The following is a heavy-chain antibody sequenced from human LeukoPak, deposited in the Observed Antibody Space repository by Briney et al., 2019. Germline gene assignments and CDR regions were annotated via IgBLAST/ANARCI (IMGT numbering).Heavy chain of an antibody. CDR1: GFTFSNAW. D-gene: IGHD3-10*01. J-gene: IGHJ4*02. CDR3: TTLITYYYGSGRDY. Sequence: PGGSLRLSCAASGFTFSNAWMSWVRQAPGKGLEWVGRIKSKTDGGTTDYAAPVKGRSTISRDDSKNTLYLQMNSLKTEDTAVYYCTTLITYYYGSGRDYWGQGTLVTVSS. V-gene: IGHV3-15*01. CDR2: IKSKTDGGTT.